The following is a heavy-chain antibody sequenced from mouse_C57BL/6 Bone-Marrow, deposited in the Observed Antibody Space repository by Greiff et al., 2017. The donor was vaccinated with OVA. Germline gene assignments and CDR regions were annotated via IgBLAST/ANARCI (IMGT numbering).Heavy chain of an antibody. V-gene: IGHV2-9-1*01. CDR3: ARIYYDYDGFAY. J-gene: IGHJ3*01. Sequence: VQLQQSGPGLVAPSQSLSITCTVSGFSLTSYAISWVRQPPGKGLEWLGVIWTGGGTNYNSALKSRLSISKDNAKSQVFLKMNSLQTDDTARYYCARIYYDYDGFAYWGQGTLVTVSA. CDR2: IWTGGGT. CDR1: GFSLTSYA. D-gene: IGHD2-4*01.